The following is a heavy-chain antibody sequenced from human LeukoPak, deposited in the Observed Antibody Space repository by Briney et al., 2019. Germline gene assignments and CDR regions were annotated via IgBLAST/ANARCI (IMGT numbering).Heavy chain of an antibody. J-gene: IGHJ4*02. CDR2: IYYSGRT. CDR3: ARAYSGTYHVFDY. V-gene: IGHV4-59*07. Sequence: PSHTLSLTCTVSGGSITSDHWNWIRQPPGKGLEWIGCIYYSGRTYYNPSLKSRVTISVDMSKNQFSLRLTSVTAADTAVYYCARAYSGTYHVFDYWGQGALVTVSS. D-gene: IGHD1-26*01. CDR1: GGSITSDH.